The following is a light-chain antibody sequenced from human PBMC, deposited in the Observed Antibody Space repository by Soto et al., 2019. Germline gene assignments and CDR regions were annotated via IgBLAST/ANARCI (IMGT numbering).Light chain of an antibody. CDR2: WAS. CDR3: HQYNTSPQT. J-gene: IGKJ1*01. V-gene: IGKV4-1*01. Sequence: VVFTQAPGSRAASVGGRATISGNSTEGVLARSNKKNYLAWYQQKPGQPPKMLIYWASTRESGVPDRFSGSGSGTDFTLTISGLQSEDVAVYFCHQYNTSPQTFGQGTKVDIK. CDR1: EGVLARSNKKNY.